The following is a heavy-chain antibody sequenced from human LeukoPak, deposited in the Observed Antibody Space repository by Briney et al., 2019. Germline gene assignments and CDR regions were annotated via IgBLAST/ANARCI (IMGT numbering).Heavy chain of an antibody. V-gene: IGHV4-59*01. Sequence: PSETLSLTCTVSGGSISSYYWSWIRQPPGKGLEWIGYIYYSGSTNYNPSLKSRVTISVDTSKNQFSLKLSSVTAADTAVYYCARYGSGRVDYWGQGTLVTVSS. CDR2: IYYSGST. J-gene: IGHJ4*02. D-gene: IGHD3-10*01. CDR1: GGSISSYY. CDR3: ARYGSGRVDY.